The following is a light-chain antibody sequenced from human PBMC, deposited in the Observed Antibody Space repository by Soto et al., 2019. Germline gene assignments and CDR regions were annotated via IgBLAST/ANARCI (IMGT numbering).Light chain of an antibody. Sequence: QSVLTQPPSASGTPRQRVTISCSGSSSKIGSDYVYWYQQFPGTAPKLLIYRNNQRPSGVPDRFSGSKSGTSASLAISGFRSEDEADYYCAAWDDSLSGYVFGTGTKVTVL. J-gene: IGLJ1*01. CDR3: AAWDDSLSGYV. V-gene: IGLV1-47*01. CDR1: SSKIGSDY. CDR2: RNN.